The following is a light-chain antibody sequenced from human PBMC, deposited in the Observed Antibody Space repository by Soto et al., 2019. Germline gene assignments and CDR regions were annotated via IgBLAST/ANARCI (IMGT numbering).Light chain of an antibody. CDR3: QQPSRWPT. J-gene: IGKJ5*01. CDR1: QSLAGQ. V-gene: IGKV3-11*01. CDR2: DAS. Sequence: VCTQSPAILSLSPGERATLSCRASQSLAGQLAWYQQKPGQAPRLFIYDASKRAPGVPGRFSGSGSGTDYSLTISSLEPADFAVYSCQQPSRWPTFGQGTRLEIK.